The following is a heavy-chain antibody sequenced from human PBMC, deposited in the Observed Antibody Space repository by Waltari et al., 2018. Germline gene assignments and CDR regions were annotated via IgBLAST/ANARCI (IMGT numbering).Heavy chain of an antibody. CDR2: VNYYGRT. J-gene: IGHJ6*02. V-gene: IGHV4-34*01. CDR3: AGVAPIVPYYGLNV. D-gene: IGHD6-6*01. CDR1: GGSFSVYY. Sequence: QVQLQQWGAGLLRPSETLSLTCAVYGGSFSVYYWSWIRQPPGKGLEWIVEVNYYGRTNYNPSLKSRVTISVDRSKKQFSLKVTSVTAADTALYFCAGVAPIVPYYGLNVWGQGTTVAVSS.